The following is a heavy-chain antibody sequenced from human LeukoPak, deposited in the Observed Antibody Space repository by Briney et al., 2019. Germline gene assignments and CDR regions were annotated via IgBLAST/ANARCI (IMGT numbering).Heavy chain of an antibody. CDR2: IWYDGTNT. Sequence: SGGSLRLSCAASGFTFSSYGMHWVRQAPGKGLEWVAVIWYDGTNTYYADSVKGRFTISRDNSKNSLYLQMTSLRAEDTAVYYCARRFWYAFDIWGQGTMVTVSS. CDR1: GFTFSSYG. D-gene: IGHD3-3*01. V-gene: IGHV3-33*01. CDR3: ARRFWYAFDI. J-gene: IGHJ3*02.